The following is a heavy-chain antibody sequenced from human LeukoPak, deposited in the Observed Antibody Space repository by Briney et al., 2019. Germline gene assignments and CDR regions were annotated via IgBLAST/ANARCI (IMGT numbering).Heavy chain of an antibody. CDR1: GGSFSGYY. D-gene: IGHD6-13*01. CDR3: AREYRSWFYAFDI. J-gene: IGHJ3*02. V-gene: IGHV4-34*01. CDR2: INHSGST. Sequence: SETLSLTCAVYGGSFSGYYWSWIRQPPGKGLEWIGEINHSGSTNYNPSLKSRVTISVDTSKNQFSLKLSSVTAADTAVYYCAREYRSWFYAFDIWGQGTMVTVSS.